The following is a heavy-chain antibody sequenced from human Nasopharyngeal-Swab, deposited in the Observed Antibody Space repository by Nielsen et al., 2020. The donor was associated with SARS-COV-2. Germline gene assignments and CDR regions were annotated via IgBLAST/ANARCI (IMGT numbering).Heavy chain of an antibody. CDR2: MNPNSGNT. CDR3: ATFERYCSSTSCYD. J-gene: IGHJ4*02. D-gene: IGHD2-2*01. Sequence: ASVKVSCKASGYTFTGYDINWVRQATGQGLEWMGWMNPNSGNTGYAQKFQGRVTMTRNTSISTAYMELSSLRSEDKAVYYCATFERYCSSTSCYDWGQGTLVTVSS. V-gene: IGHV1-8*01. CDR1: GYTFTGYD.